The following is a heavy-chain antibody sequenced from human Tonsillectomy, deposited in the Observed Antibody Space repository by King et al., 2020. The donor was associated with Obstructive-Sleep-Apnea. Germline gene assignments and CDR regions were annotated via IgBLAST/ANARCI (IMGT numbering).Heavy chain of an antibody. J-gene: IGHJ1*01. D-gene: IGHD3-10*01. Sequence: VQLVESGAEVKKPGASLKVSCKASGYNFYAYGISWVRQAPGQGLEWMGWISVDNGEVKSAQKFQGRVTLTTDRSTSTAYMDLRSLRSDDTAVYYCARDYYGSGTQFFQHWGQGTLVTVSS. CDR2: ISVDNGEV. V-gene: IGHV1-18*01. CDR3: ARDYYGSGTQFFQH. CDR1: GYNFYAYG.